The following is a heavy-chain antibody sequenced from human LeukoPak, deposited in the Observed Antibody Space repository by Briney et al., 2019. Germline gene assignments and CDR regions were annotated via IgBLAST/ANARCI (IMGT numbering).Heavy chain of an antibody. CDR1: GFTFSSYA. J-gene: IGHJ4*02. CDR2: ISYDGSTK. Sequence: GGSLRLSCAASGFTFSSYAIHWVRQAPGKGLEWVALISYDGSTKYSTDSGKGRFTISRDNSKNTLYLQMNSLRPEDTAVYYCAGHFGAWHYFDYWGQGTLVTVSS. CDR3: AGHFGAWHYFDY. V-gene: IGHV3-30*04. D-gene: IGHD3-3*01.